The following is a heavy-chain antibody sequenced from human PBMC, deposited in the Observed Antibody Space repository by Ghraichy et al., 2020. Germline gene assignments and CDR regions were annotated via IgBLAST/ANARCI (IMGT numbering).Heavy chain of an antibody. V-gene: IGHV1-2*02. J-gene: IGHJ6*02. Sequence: ASVKVSFKASGYSFSDYYMHWVRQAPGQGLEWMGWINPNSGGTNYAQNFQGRVTMTRDTSISTAYMELSRLTSDDTAVYYCARERVAGTENYGMDVWGQGTTVTVSS. CDR1: GYSFSDYY. CDR2: INPNSGGT. CDR3: ARERVAGTENYGMDV. D-gene: IGHD6-19*01.